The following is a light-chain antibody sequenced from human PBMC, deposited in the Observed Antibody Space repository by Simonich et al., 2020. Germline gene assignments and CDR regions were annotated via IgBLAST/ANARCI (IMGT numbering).Light chain of an antibody. Sequence: QTVVTQEPSFSVSPGGTVTRTCGLSSGSVSTSYYPSWYQPTPGWPPRTLIYSTNTRSSGVPDRFSGSILGNTAALTITGAQADDESDYYCVLYMGSGIGVFGGGTKLTVL. V-gene: IGLV8-61*01. CDR1: SGSVSTSYY. CDR3: VLYMGSGIGV. CDR2: STN. J-gene: IGLJ3*02.